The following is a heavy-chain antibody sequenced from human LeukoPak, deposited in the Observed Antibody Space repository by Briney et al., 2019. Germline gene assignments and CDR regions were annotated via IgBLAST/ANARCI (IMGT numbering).Heavy chain of an antibody. D-gene: IGHD5-24*01. Sequence: NSGGSLRRSCAASGFTFSSYSMNWVRQAPGKGLGWVSSISSSSSYIYYADSVKGRFTISRDNAKNSLYLQTTSLRAEDTAVYYCAREPHGYNYLDYWGQGTLVTVSS. J-gene: IGHJ4*02. CDR1: GFTFSSYS. CDR2: ISSSSSYI. CDR3: AREPHGYNYLDY. V-gene: IGHV3-21*01.